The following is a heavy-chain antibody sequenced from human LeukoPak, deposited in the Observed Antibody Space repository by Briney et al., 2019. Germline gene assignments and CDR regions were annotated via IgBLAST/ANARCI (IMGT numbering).Heavy chain of an antibody. CDR2: IYYSGNT. J-gene: IGHJ4*02. CDR3: ARQGSGWYGY. Sequence: TSETLSLTCTVSGGSISSSSYYWGWIRQPPGKGLEWIGSIYYSGNTYYNPSLKSRVTISLDTSKNQFSLKLSSVTAADTAVYYCARQGSGWYGYWGQGTLVTVSS. CDR1: GGSISSSSYY. V-gene: IGHV4-39*01. D-gene: IGHD6-19*01.